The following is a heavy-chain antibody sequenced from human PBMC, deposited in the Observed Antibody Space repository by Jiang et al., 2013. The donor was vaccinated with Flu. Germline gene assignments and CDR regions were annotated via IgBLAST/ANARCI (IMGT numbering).Heavy chain of an antibody. CDR2: SIIVGAP. J-gene: IGHJ4*02. V-gene: IGHV4-39*01. CDR3: ARHYSYAPSLYYFDY. Sequence: GLVKPSETLSLTCTVSGGSISSSSYYWGWIRQPQGRGWSGLGVSIIVGAPTTTRPSRVESTISVDTSKNQFSLKLSSVTAADTAVYYCARHYSYAPSLYYFDYWGQGTLVTVSS. D-gene: IGHD2-2*01. CDR1: GGSISSSSYY.